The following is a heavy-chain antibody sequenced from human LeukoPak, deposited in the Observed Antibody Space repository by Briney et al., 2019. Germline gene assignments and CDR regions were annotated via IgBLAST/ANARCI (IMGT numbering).Heavy chain of an antibody. CDR2: INKDGGEK. CDR1: GFTFSSYW. D-gene: IGHD1-26*01. Sequence: GGSLRLSCAASGFTFSSYWMSWVRQAPGKGLEWVAHINKDGGEKYYVDSVKGRFTISRDNAKNSLYLQMNSRRADDTAVYYCVKDSPPRYSGSPPAYWGQGTLVTVSS. J-gene: IGHJ4*02. V-gene: IGHV3-7*03. CDR3: VKDSPPRYSGSPPAY.